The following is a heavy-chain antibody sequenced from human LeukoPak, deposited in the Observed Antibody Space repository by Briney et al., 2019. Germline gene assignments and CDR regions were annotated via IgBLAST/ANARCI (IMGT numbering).Heavy chain of an antibody. CDR1: GDSITNSNFY. D-gene: IGHD3-9*01. CDR3: AGRGIVTGYFDF. V-gene: IGHV4-39*01. Sequence: SETLSLTCTVSGDSITNSNFYWGWIRQSRGKGLEWIGSIFHSGSTNYNPSLKSRVTISVDTSKNQFYLRVRSVTAAETALYYCAGRGIVTGYFDFWGRGTLVTVSS. J-gene: IGHJ4*02. CDR2: IFHSGST.